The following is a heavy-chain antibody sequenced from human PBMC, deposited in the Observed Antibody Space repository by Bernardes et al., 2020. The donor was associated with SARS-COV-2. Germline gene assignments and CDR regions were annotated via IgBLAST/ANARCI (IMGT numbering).Heavy chain of an antibody. Sequence: ASVKVSCKASGYTFTGYYMHWVRQAPGQGLEWMGWINPNSGGTNYAQKFQGRVTMTRDTSISTAYMELSRLRSDDTAVYYCARVMGIEYFGVVIYQSYYGMDVWGQGTTVTVSS. CDR1: GYTFTGYY. D-gene: IGHD3-3*01. J-gene: IGHJ6*02. V-gene: IGHV1-2*02. CDR2: INPNSGGT. CDR3: ARVMGIEYFGVVIYQSYYGMDV.